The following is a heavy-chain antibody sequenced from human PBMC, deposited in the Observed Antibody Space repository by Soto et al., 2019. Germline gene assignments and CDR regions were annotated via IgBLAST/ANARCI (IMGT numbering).Heavy chain of an antibody. CDR1: GYTFTSYD. V-gene: IGHV1-8*01. CDR2: MNPNSGNT. Sequence: GASVKVSCKASGYTFTSYDINWVRQATGQGLEWMGWMNPNSGNTGYAQKFQGRVTMTRNTSISTASLKLSSVTAADTAVYYCARGLNCSSTSCYLLGDNWFDPWGPGTLVTVSS. CDR3: ARGLNCSSTSCYLLGDNWFDP. D-gene: IGHD2-2*01. J-gene: IGHJ5*02.